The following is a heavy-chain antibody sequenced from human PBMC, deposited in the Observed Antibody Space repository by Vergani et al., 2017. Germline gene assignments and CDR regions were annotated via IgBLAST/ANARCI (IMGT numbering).Heavy chain of an antibody. D-gene: IGHD6-19*01. V-gene: IGHV4-34*01. J-gene: IGHJ6*02. CDR1: GGSFSGYY. Sequence: QVQLQQWGAGLLKPSETLSLTCAVYGGSFSGYYWSWIRQPPGKGLEWIGEINHSGSTNYNPSLKSRVTISVDTSKNQFSLKLSSVNAADTAVYYCASFGYSSGWYFGNYYYGMDVWGQGTTVTVSS. CDR3: ASFGYSSGWYFGNYYYGMDV. CDR2: INHSGST.